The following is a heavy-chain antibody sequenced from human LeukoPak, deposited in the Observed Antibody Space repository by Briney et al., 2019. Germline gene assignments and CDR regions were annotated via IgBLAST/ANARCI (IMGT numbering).Heavy chain of an antibody. J-gene: IGHJ4*02. Sequence: ASVKVSCKASGGTFSSYAISWVRQAPGQGLEWMGGIIPIFGTANYAQKFQGRVTITTDESTSTAYMELSSLRSEDTAVYYCARGHIYCSGGSCYSGTIDYWGQGTLVTVSS. CDR3: ARGHIYCSGGSCYSGTIDY. D-gene: IGHD2-15*01. V-gene: IGHV1-69*05. CDR2: IIPIFGTA. CDR1: GGTFSSYA.